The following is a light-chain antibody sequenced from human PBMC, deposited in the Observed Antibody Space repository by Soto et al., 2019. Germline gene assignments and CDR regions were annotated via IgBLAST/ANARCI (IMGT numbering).Light chain of an antibody. J-gene: IGKJ2*01. V-gene: IGKV1-5*03. CDR2: KAS. CDR1: QSISTW. CDR3: QQSNSYPYT. Sequence: DIQMTQSPSTLSASVGDSVTITCRASQSISTWLAWYQQKPGKAPKLLIYKASSLESGVPSRFSGSGSGTEFPLTISSLQPDDFATYYCQQSNSYPYTFGQGTKLE.